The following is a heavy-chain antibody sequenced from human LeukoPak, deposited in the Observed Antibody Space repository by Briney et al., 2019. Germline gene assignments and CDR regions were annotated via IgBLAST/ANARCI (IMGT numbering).Heavy chain of an antibody. CDR2: IYPGDSDT. J-gene: IGHJ3*02. D-gene: IGHD1-26*01. Sequence: GESLKISCKGSGYSFTSYWIGWVRQMPGKGLEWMGIIYPGDSDTRYSPSFQGQVTISADKSISTAYLQWSSLKASDTAMYYCASSFLRVNIVGATLDAFDIWGQGTMVTVSS. CDR3: ASSFLRVNIVGATLDAFDI. V-gene: IGHV5-51*01. CDR1: GYSFTSYW.